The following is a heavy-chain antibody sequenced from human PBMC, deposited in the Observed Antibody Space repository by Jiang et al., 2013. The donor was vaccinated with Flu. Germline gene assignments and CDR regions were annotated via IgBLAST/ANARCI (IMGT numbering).Heavy chain of an antibody. V-gene: IGHV3-43*02. D-gene: IGHD6-19*01. CDR3: AKDIGSSGWDYYYYGMDV. CDR2: ISGDGSST. J-gene: IGHJ6*02. CDR1: GFIFEDYA. Sequence: QLVESGGGVVQPGGSLRLSCAASGFIFEDYAIHWVRQAPGKGLEWVSLISGDGSSTYYADSVKGRFTNSRDNSKNSLYLQMNSLRTEDTALYYCAKDIGSSGWDYYYYGMDVWGQGTTVTVSS.